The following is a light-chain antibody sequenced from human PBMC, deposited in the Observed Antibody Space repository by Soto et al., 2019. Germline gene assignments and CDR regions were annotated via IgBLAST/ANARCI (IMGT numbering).Light chain of an antibody. Sequence: IVVTQSPSTLSLSPGERATLSCRASQSVSWYLAWYQQKPGQAPRLLIYDASKGAAGIPARFSGSGSETDFTLTISSLEPEDFAVYYCQQRHHWLRTFGQGTKVDIK. CDR2: DAS. CDR1: QSVSWY. V-gene: IGKV3-11*01. J-gene: IGKJ2*01. CDR3: QQRHHWLRT.